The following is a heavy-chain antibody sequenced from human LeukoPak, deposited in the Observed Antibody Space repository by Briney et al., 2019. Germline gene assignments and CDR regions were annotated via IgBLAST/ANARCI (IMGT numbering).Heavy chain of an antibody. CDR3: AKDNDDYGAFDY. V-gene: IGHV3-43*01. J-gene: IGHJ4*02. CDR2: ISWDGANT. CDR1: GFTLNGHT. Sequence: GGSPRLSCAASGFTLNGHTMHWVRQAPGKGLEWVSLISWDGANTMYADSVKGRFTISRDSGKNSLYLQMNSLRREDTALYYCAKDNDDYGAFDYWGQGTLVTVSS. D-gene: IGHD4/OR15-4a*01.